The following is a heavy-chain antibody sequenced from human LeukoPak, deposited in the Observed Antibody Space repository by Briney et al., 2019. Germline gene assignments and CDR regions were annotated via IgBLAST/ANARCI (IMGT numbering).Heavy chain of an antibody. CDR2: IYTSGST. D-gene: IGHD3-16*01. V-gene: IGHV4-4*09. J-gene: IGHJ3*02. CDR3: ARHGGGGRALDI. CDR1: GGSISSYY. Sequence: SETLSLTCTVSGGSISSYYWSWIRQPPGKGLEWIGYIYTSGSTNYNPSLKSRVTISVDTSKNQCSLKLSSVTAADTAVYYCARHGGGGRALDIWGQGTMVTVSS.